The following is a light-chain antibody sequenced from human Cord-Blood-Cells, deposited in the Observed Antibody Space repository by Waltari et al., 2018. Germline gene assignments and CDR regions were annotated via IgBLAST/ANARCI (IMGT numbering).Light chain of an antibody. CDR2: LGS. J-gene: IGKJ5*01. CDR3: MQALQTIT. V-gene: IGKV2-28*01. Sequence: DLVMAQSPPSLPVTPLEPASISCWLSQSLLHSNGYNYSDWYWQKPGQSPQLLIYLGSNRASGVPDRFSGSGSGTDFTLKISRVEAEDVGVYYCMQALQTITFGQGTRLEIK. CDR1: QSLLHSNGYNY.